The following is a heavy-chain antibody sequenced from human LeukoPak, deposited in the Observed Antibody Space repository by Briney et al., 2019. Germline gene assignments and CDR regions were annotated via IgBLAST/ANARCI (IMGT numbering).Heavy chain of an antibody. J-gene: IGHJ6*03. CDR2: MNPNSGNT. CDR1: GYTFTSYD. V-gene: IGHV1-8*01. Sequence: ASVKVSCKASGYTFTSYDINWVRQATGQGLEWMGWMNPNSGNTGYAQKFQGRVTMARNTSISTAYMELSSLRSEDTAVYYCARGTGGAYYYYYMDVWGKGTTVTVSS. CDR3: ARGTGGAYYYYYMDV. D-gene: IGHD7-27*01.